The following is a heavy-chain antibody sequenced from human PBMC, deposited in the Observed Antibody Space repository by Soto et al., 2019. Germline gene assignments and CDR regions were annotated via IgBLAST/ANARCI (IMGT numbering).Heavy chain of an antibody. CDR1: SYVIESGHY. D-gene: IGHD3-3*01. CDR2: TYDSGTT. CDR3: ARSPQYYTPGSSPFDY. V-gene: IGHV4-38-2*01. Sequence: SETLSLTCVVSSYVIESGHYWGWVRQPPGKVLEWVGSTYDSGTTYYNPSLRSRVTISADTSKNQFSLRLTSVTAADTAVYYCARSPQYYTPGSSPFDYWGPGTMVTVS. J-gene: IGHJ3*01.